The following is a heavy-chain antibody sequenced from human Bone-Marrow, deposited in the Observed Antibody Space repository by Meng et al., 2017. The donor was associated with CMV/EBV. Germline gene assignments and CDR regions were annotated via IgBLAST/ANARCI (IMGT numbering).Heavy chain of an antibody. J-gene: IGHJ4*02. CDR3: AGGLWGIAVAN. V-gene: IGHV4-34*01. D-gene: IGHD6-19*01. CDR1: NGSFSGYY. CDR2: INHSEDT. Sequence: SETLSLTCAVYNGSFSGYYWTWIRQSPGKGLEWIGEINHSEDTNYKPSLKSRVSISADTSKNQFSLKVDSVTAADTAMYYCAGGLWGIAVANWGQGTLVTGSS.